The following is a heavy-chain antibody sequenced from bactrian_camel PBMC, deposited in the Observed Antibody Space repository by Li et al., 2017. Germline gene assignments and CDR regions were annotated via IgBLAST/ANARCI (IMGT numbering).Heavy chain of an antibody. D-gene: IGHD2*01. CDR1: GDTFSRYY. V-gene: IGHV3-2*01. J-gene: IGHJ4*01. CDR2: LYRVTNSS. Sequence: VQLVESGGGSVQAGGSLRLSCVAPGDTFSRYYMAWFRRLPGQGREGVAGLYRVTNSSHYADSVKGRFTISRDNAKSTVYLRMNRLKTEDTALYYCATRLSYGCTYSTSDGCYTHRGQGTQVTVS.